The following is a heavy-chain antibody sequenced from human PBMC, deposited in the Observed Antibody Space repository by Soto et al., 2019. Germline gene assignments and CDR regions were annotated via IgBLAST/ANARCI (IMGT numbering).Heavy chain of an antibody. CDR3: TRGISFDI. CDR1: GFTFSNAW. CDR2: IKSKANGETI. D-gene: IGHD3-10*01. Sequence: PGGSLRLSCAGSGFTFSNAWMSWVRQAPGKGLEWLCRIKSKANGETIDYAAPVKGRFTISRDDSKNTVYLQMNSLRTEDTALYYCTRGISFDIWGQGTMVTVSS. V-gene: IGHV3-15*01. J-gene: IGHJ3*02.